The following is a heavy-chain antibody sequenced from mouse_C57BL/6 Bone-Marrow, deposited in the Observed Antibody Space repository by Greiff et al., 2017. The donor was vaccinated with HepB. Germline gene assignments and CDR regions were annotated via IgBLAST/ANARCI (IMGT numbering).Heavy chain of an antibody. CDR3: AIYDADWYFDV. D-gene: IGHD2-12*01. CDR2: IYPEDGDT. J-gene: IGHJ1*03. Sequence: QLQQSGPELVKPGASVKISCKASGYAFSSSWMNWVKQRPGKGLEWIGRIYPEDGDTNYNGKFKGKATLTADKSSSTADMQPSSLTSEDAAVYFCAIYDADWYFDVWGTGTTVTVSS. CDR1: GYAFSSSW. V-gene: IGHV1-82*01.